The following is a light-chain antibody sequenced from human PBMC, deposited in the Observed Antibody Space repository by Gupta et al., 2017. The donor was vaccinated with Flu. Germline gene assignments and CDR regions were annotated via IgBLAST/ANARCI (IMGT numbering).Light chain of an antibody. J-gene: IGKJ4*01. Sequence: EIVLTQSPGTLSLSPGERATLSCRASQSVSTSYLAWYQQKSGQAPRLLIYGASSRATGIPDRFSGGGYGKDFSLTSSRRENEDSAVYYWQEDCSSRTFGGGTKVEIK. CDR2: GAS. CDR3: QEDCSSRT. CDR1: QSVSTSY. V-gene: IGKV3-20*01.